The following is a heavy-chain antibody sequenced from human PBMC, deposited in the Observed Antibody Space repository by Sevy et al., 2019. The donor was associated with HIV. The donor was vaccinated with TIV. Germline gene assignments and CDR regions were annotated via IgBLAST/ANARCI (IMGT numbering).Heavy chain of an antibody. Sequence: GGSLRLSCTASGFTVSSNYMSWVRQAPGKGLEWVSVLYSGGSTYYADSVKGRFTISRDNSKNTLYLQINSLRAEDTAVYYCARVTVRGFDYWGQGTLVTVSS. CDR3: ARVTVRGFDY. D-gene: IGHD3-10*01. CDR1: GFTVSSNY. CDR2: LYSGGST. J-gene: IGHJ4*02. V-gene: IGHV3-53*01.